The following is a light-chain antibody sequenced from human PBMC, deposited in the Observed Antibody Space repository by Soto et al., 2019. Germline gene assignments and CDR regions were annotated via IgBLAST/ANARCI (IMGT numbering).Light chain of an antibody. CDR3: QQYNSYPHT. V-gene: IGKV1-5*03. J-gene: IGKJ2*01. CDR1: QSINNW. Sequence: DIQMTQSPSTLSASVGDRVTITCRASQSINNWLAWYQQRPGTATKLLIYKASTLQTGVPSRFSGSASGTEFTLTISSLQPDDFATYYCQQYNSYPHTFGQGTKLEIK. CDR2: KAS.